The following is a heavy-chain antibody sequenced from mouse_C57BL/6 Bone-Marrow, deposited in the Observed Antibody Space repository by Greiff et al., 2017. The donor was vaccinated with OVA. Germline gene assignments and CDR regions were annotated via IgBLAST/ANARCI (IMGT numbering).Heavy chain of an antibody. CDR1: GSTFTDNY. Sequence: QVQLQQSGAGLVRPGPSVRLSCKASGSTFTDNYLNWVKQGPGQGLEWIARIYPGSGNLYYNEKFKGKATLTAEKSSSTAYMQLSSLTSEDSAVYFCARADYYGSSYDAMDYWGQGTSVTVSS. J-gene: IGHJ4*01. CDR2: IYPGSGNL. V-gene: IGHV1-76*01. CDR3: ARADYYGSSYDAMDY. D-gene: IGHD1-1*01.